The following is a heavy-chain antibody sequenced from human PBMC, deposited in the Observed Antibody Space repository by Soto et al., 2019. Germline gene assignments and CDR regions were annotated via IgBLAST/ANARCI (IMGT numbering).Heavy chain of an antibody. CDR3: ARFYSGSPGGYFDY. J-gene: IGHJ4*02. D-gene: IGHD1-26*01. CDR2: IDWDDGK. Sequence: SGPTLVNSTQTLTLTCAFSGFSLSTSGMCVSWIRQPPGKALEWLALIDWDDGKYYSTSLKTRLTISKDTSKNQVVLTMTNMDPVDTATYYCARFYSGSPGGYFDYWGQGTLVTVSS. CDR1: GFSLSTSGMC. V-gene: IGHV2-70*01.